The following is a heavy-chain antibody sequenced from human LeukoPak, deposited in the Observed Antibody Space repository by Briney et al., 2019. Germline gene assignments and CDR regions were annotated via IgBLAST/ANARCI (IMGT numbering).Heavy chain of an antibody. CDR3: AKVSTDGPLGY. Sequence: ASVKVSCKASGYTFTSYYMHWVRQAPGQGLEWMGIINPSGGSTSYAQKFQGRVTMTRNTSISTAYMELSSLRSEDTAVYYCAKVSTDGPLGYWGQGTLVTVSS. V-gene: IGHV1-46*01. CDR2: INPSGGST. CDR1: GYTFTSYY. D-gene: IGHD7-27*01. J-gene: IGHJ4*02.